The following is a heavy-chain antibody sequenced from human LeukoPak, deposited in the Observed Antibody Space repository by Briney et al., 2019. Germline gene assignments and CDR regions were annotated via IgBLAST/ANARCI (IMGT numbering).Heavy chain of an antibody. J-gene: IGHJ4*02. CDR2: INHSGST. V-gene: IGHV4-34*01. Sequence: PSETLSLTCAVYGGSFSGYYWSWIRQPPGKGLEWIGEINHSGSTNYNLSLKSRVTISIDTSKNQFSLKLSSVTAADTAVYYCARRPYYYDSSGYRDYWGQGTLVTVSS. D-gene: IGHD3-22*01. CDR1: GGSFSGYY. CDR3: ARRPYYYDSSGYRDY.